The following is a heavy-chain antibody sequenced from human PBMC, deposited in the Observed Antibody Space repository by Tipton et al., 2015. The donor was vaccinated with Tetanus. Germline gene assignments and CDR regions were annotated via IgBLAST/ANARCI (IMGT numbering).Heavy chain of an antibody. V-gene: IGHV4-59*08. CDR1: GFTVSSNY. J-gene: IGHJ4*02. Sequence: LRLSCAASGFTVSSNYMSWVRQAPGKGLEWIGYIYYSGSTNYNPSLKSRVTISVDTSKNQFSLKLSSVTAADTAVYYCARLTWELLYDYWGQGTLVTVSS. CDR3: ARLTWELLYDY. CDR2: IYYSGST. D-gene: IGHD1-26*01.